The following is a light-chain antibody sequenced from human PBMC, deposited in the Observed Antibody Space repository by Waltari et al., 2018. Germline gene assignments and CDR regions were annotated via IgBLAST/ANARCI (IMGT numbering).Light chain of an antibody. CDR3: GSRDSNGDVI. J-gene: IGLJ2*01. CDR1: ILRTYY. CDR2: GKN. V-gene: IGLV3-19*01. Sequence: SSELTQDPAVSVALGQTVRISCQGDILRTYYPNWCQQKPGQAPILVIYGKNNRPPGSPARFSAATSGDTASFTITGAQAEDEAVYYCGSRDSNGDVIFGGGTKLTVL.